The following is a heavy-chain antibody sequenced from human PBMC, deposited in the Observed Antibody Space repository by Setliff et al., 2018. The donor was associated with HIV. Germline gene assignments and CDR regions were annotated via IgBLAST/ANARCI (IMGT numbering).Heavy chain of an antibody. J-gene: IGHJ5*02. Sequence: PSETLSLTCTVSGGSISSGSNYWSWIRQPAGKGLEWIGHIYTNGRTNYNPPLKSRVTISVDPSKNQFSLKPSSVTATDTAMYYCASANWNYLGYWFDPWGQGTLVTVSS. V-gene: IGHV4-61*09. CDR2: IYTNGRT. CDR1: GGSISSGSNY. CDR3: ASANWNYLGYWFDP. D-gene: IGHD1-7*01.